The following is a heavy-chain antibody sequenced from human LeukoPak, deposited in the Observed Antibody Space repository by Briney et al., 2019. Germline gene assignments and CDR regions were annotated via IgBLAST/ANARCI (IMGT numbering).Heavy chain of an antibody. Sequence: GGSLRLSCAASGFTFSSYGMSWVRQAPGKGLEWVANIKQDGSEKYYVDSVKGRFTISRGNAKNSLYLQMNSLRAEDTAVYYCARMYYYGSGSYYQISAWYYYYYYMDVWGKGTTVTISS. CDR2: IKQDGSEK. CDR1: GFTFSSYG. V-gene: IGHV3-7*01. CDR3: ARMYYYGSGSYYQISAWYYYYYYMDV. D-gene: IGHD3-10*01. J-gene: IGHJ6*03.